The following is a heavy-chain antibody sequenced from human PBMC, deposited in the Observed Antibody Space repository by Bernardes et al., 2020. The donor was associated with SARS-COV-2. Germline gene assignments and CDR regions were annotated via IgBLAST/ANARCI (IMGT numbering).Heavy chain of an antibody. D-gene: IGHD6-6*01. CDR1: GYSFTSYW. V-gene: IGHV5-51*01. CDR2: IYPGDSDT. J-gene: IGHJ6*02. Sequence: GAPLKISCKGSGYSFTSYWIGWVRQMPGKGLEWMGIIYPGDSDTRYSPSFQGQVTISADKSISTAYLQWSSLKASDTAMYYCARLQAPALAYYYGMDVWGQGTTVTVSS. CDR3: ARLQAPALAYYYGMDV.